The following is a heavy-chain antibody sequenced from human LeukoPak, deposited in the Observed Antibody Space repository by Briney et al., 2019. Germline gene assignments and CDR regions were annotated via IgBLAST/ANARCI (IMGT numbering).Heavy chain of an antibody. D-gene: IGHD3-22*01. J-gene: IGHJ4*02. CDR1: GYTFTGYY. CDR2: INPNSGGT. V-gene: IGHV1-2*02. CDR3: ARADYDRSGYYYYFHY. Sequence: ASVKVSCKASGYTFTGYYMHWVRQAPGQGLEWMGWINPNSGGTNYAQKFQGRVTMTRDTSISTAYMELSRLRSDDTAVYYCARADYDRSGYYYYFHYWGQGTLVTVSS.